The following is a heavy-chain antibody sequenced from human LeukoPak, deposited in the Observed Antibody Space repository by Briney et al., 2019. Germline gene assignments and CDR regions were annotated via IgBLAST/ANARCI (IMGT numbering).Heavy chain of an antibody. CDR3: AHLQTYGSGSYYNPSFDY. Sequence: GRSLRLSCAASGFTFSSYGMHWVRQAPGKGLEWVAVISYDGSNKYYADSVKGRFTISRDNSKNTLYLQMNSLRAEDTAVYYCAHLQTYGSGSYYNPSFDYWGQGTLVTVSS. CDR1: GFTFSSYG. D-gene: IGHD3-10*01. J-gene: IGHJ4*02. CDR2: ISYDGSNK. V-gene: IGHV3-30*03.